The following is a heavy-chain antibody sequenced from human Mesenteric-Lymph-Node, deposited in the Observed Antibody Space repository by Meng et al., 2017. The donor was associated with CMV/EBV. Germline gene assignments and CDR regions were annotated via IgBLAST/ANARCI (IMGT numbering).Heavy chain of an antibody. V-gene: IGHV4-59*01. CDR3: ARILTCSSTSCYTEHNWFDP. CDR1: GGSISSYY. D-gene: IGHD2-2*02. J-gene: IGHJ5*02. Sequence: SETLSLTCTVSGGSISSYYWSWIRQPPGKGLEWIGYIYYSGSTNYNPSLKSRVTISADTSKNQFSLKLSSVTAADTAVYYCARILTCSSTSCYTEHNWFDPWGQGTLVTVSS. CDR2: IYYSGST.